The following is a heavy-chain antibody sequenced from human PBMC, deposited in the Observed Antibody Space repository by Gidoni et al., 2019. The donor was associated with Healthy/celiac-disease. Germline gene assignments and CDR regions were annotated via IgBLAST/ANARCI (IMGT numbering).Heavy chain of an antibody. CDR1: GFTFSTYS. CDR3: ARESGVRFLEWLLFLDY. V-gene: IGHV3-48*02. J-gene: IGHJ4*02. CDR2: ISSSSSTI. D-gene: IGHD3-3*01. Sequence: EVQLVESGGGWVQPGGPRKLSGAASGFTFSTYSMNWVRQAPGKGLEWVSYISSSSSTIYYADSVKGRFTISRDNAKNSLYLQMNSLRDEDTAVYYCARESGVRFLEWLLFLDYWGQGTLVTVSS.